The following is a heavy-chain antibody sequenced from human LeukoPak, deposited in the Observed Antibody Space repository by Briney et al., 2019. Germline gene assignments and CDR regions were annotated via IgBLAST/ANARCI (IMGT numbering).Heavy chain of an antibody. V-gene: IGHV4-59*10. D-gene: IGHD1-26*01. CDR3: ARISGSYFNYYYYMDV. Sequence: SETLSLTCAVYGGSFSGYYWSWIRQPAGKGLEWIGRIYTRGSTNYNPSLKSRVTISVDTSKNQFSLKLSSVTAADTAVYYCARISGSYFNYYYYMDVWGKGTTVTVSS. CDR1: GGSFSGYY. CDR2: IYTRGST. J-gene: IGHJ6*03.